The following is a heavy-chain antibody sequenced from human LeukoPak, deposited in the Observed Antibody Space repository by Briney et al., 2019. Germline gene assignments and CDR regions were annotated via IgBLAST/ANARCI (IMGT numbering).Heavy chain of an antibody. Sequence: GGSLRLSCAASGFTFSSYSMNWVRQAPGKGLEWVAVIWYDGSNKYYADSVKGRFTISRDNSKNTLYLQMNSLRAEDTAVYYCAGRGDYVVNSRSYYFDYWGQGTLVTVSS. J-gene: IGHJ4*02. D-gene: IGHD4-23*01. CDR3: AGRGDYVVNSRSYYFDY. CDR1: GFTFSSYS. CDR2: IWYDGSNK. V-gene: IGHV3-33*08.